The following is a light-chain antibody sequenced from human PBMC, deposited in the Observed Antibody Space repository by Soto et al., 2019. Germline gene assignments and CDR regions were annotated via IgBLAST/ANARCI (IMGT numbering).Light chain of an antibody. CDR2: EVS. CDR3: SSYTSSSTHNYV. V-gene: IGLV2-14*01. CDR1: SSDVGGYDY. J-gene: IGLJ1*01. Sequence: QSVLTQPASVSGSPGQSITISCSGTSSDVGGYDYVSWYQQHPGKAPKLIISEVSNRPSGVSIRFSGSKSGNTASLTISGLQAEDEADYYCSSYTSSSTHNYVFGTGTKLTVL.